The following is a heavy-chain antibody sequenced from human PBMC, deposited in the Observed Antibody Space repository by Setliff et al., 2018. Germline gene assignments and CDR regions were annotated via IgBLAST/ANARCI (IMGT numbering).Heavy chain of an antibody. D-gene: IGHD3-3*01. J-gene: IGHJ5*02. CDR2: FDHSGTT. CDR3: RFWSGYLKNDL. Sequence: PSETLSLTRTVYGASFSNYYWGWVRQPPEERLEWIAEFDHSGTTKYNPSLMGRVTISVDTSKNQFSLRLSSVTAADTAVYYCRFWSGYLKNDLWGQGTLVTVSS. V-gene: IGHV4-34*01. CDR1: GASFSNYY.